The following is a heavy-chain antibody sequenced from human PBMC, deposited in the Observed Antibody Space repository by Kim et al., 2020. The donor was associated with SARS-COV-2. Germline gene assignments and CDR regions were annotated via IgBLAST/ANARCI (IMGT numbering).Heavy chain of an antibody. Sequence: GSLRLSCAASGFFSSYGMHWVRQAPGKGLEWVAVIWYDGTNKYYADSVKGRFTISRDNSKNTLYLQMNSLRAEDTAVYYCARDPEGVATIAGLDYWGQGTLVTVSS. J-gene: IGHJ4*02. CDR3: ARDPEGVATIAGLDY. V-gene: IGHV3-33*01. CDR2: IWYDGTNK. D-gene: IGHD5-12*01. CDR1: GFFSSYG.